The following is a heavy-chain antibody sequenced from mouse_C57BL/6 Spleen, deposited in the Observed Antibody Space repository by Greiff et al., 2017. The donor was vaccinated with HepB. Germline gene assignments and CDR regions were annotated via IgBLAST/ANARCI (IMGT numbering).Heavy chain of an antibody. CDR1: GFNIKNTY. Sequence: EVQLQESVAELVRPGASVKLSCTASGFNIKNTYMHWVKQRPEQGLEWIGRIDPANGNTKYAPKFQGKATITADTSSNTAYLQLSSLTSEDTAIYYCARPGITTVVGGYFDVWGTGTTVTVSS. J-gene: IGHJ1*03. D-gene: IGHD1-1*01. CDR3: ARPGITTVVGGYFDV. V-gene: IGHV14-3*01. CDR2: IDPANGNT.